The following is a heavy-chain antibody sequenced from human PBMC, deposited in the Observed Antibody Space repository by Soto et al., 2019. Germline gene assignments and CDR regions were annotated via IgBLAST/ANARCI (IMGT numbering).Heavy chain of an antibody. D-gene: IGHD2-15*01. CDR2: IKQDGSEK. V-gene: IGHV3-7*03. CDR1: GFTFSSYW. J-gene: IGHJ4*02. Sequence: HPGGSLRLSCAASGFTFSSYWMSWVRQAPGKGLEWVANIKQDGSEKYYVDSVKGRFTISRDNAKNSLYLQMNSLRAEDTAVYYCARLFSSTIVVVVAANGVDYWGQGTLVTVSS. CDR3: ARLFSSTIVVVVAANGVDY.